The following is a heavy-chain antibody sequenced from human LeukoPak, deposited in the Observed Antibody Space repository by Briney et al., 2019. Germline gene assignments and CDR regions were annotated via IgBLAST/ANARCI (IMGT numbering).Heavy chain of an antibody. Sequence: SETLSLTCAVSGGSISNNGYSWSWIRQPPGKGLEWIGYIYYSGSTYYNPSLRSRVTISIDRSKNQFSLKLSSVTAADTAVYYCARTYCTSTSCYPNWFDPWGQGTLVTVSS. J-gene: IGHJ5*02. V-gene: IGHV4-30-2*01. CDR2: IYYSGST. CDR1: GGSISNNGYS. CDR3: ARTYCTSTSCYPNWFDP. D-gene: IGHD2-2*01.